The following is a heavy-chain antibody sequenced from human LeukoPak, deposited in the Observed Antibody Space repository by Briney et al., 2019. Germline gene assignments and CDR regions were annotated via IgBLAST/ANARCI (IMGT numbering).Heavy chain of an antibody. CDR3: AREARRTGGRDGYNYYFDY. Sequence: SVKVSCKASGGTFSSYAISWVRQAPGQGLEWMGGIIPIFGTANYAQKFQGRVTITTDESTSTAYMELSSLRSEDTAVYYCAREARRTGGRDGYNYYFDYWGQGTLVTVSS. CDR2: IIPIFGTA. CDR1: GGTFSSYA. D-gene: IGHD5-24*01. J-gene: IGHJ4*02. V-gene: IGHV1-69*05.